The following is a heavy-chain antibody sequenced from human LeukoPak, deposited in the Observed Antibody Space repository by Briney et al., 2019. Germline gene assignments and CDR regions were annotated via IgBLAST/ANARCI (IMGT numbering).Heavy chain of an antibody. CDR1: GGSISSYY. D-gene: IGHD3-10*01. CDR2: IYYSGST. J-gene: IGHJ5*02. Sequence: SETLSLTCTVSGGSISSYYWSWIRQPPGKGLEWIGYIYYSGSTNYNPSLKSRVTISVDTSKNQFSLKLSSVTAADTAVYYCAREVGFEASTNWFDPWGQGTLVTVSS. CDR3: AREVGFEASTNWFDP. V-gene: IGHV4-59*12.